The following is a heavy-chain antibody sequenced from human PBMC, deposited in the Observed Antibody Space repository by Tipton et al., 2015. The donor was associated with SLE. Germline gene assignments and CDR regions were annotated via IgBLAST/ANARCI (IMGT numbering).Heavy chain of an antibody. Sequence: TLSLTCAVYGGSFSGYYWSWIRQPPGKGLEWIGEINHSGSTNYNPSLKSRVTISVDTSKTHVSLRLDSVTAADTAVYYCAGQYYDFLSGLEDAFDIWGQGTMVTVSS. CDR3: AGQYYDFLSGLEDAFDI. D-gene: IGHD3-3*01. CDR1: GGSFSGYY. V-gene: IGHV4-34*01. CDR2: INHSGST. J-gene: IGHJ3*02.